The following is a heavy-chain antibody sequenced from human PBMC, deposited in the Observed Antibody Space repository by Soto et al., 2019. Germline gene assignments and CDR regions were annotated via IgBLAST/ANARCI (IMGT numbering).Heavy chain of an antibody. Sequence: TSETLSLTCTVSGGSISSYYWSWIRQPPGKGLEWIGYIYYSGSTNYNPSLKSRVTISVDTSKNQFSLKLSSVTAADTAVYYCARLMITFGGVIVNRWFDPWGQGTLVTVSS. V-gene: IGHV4-59*08. CDR2: IYYSGST. D-gene: IGHD3-16*02. J-gene: IGHJ5*02. CDR1: GGSISSYY. CDR3: ARLMITFGGVIVNRWFDP.